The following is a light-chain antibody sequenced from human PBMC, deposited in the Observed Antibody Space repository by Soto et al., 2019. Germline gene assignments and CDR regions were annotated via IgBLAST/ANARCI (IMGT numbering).Light chain of an antibody. J-gene: IGKJ2*01. CDR2: KVS. CDR1: QSLVYSDGNTY. V-gene: IGKV2-30*01. CDR3: MQGTHWPSYT. Sequence: DVVMTQSPLSLPVTLGQPASISCRSSQSLVYSDGNTYLNWFQQRPGQSPRRLIYKVSNRDSGVPDRFSGSGSVTHFTLKISRVEAEDVGVSYCMQGTHWPSYTFGQGTKLEIK.